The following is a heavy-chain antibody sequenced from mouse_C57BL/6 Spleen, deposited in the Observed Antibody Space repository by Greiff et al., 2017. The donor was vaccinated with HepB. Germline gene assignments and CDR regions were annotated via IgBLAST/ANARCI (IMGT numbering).Heavy chain of an antibody. CDR1: GYTFTSYW. J-gene: IGHJ2*01. D-gene: IGHD1-1*01. CDR3: ARRNYYGSSLYFDY. Sequence: QVQLQQPGAELVMPGASVKLSCKASGYTFTSYWMHWVKQRPGQGLEWIGEIDPSESYTNYNQKFKGKSTLTVDKSSSTAYIQLSSLTVKASAVYYCARRNYYGSSLYFDYWGQGTTLTVSS. CDR2: IDPSESYT. V-gene: IGHV1-69*01.